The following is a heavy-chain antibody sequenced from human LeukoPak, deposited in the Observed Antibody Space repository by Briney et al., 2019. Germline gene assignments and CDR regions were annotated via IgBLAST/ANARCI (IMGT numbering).Heavy chain of an antibody. CDR1: GFTFSTYD. J-gene: IGHJ4*02. Sequence: GGSLRLSCAASGFTFSTYDMYWVRQTTGEGLEWVSGITTTGDTYYPGSVKGRFTVSRDNSKSTLYLQMNSLRAEDTAVYYCAKGDYYDFDYWGQGTLVTVSS. V-gene: IGHV3-13*04. CDR3: AKGDYYDFDY. D-gene: IGHD3-10*01. CDR2: ITTTGDT.